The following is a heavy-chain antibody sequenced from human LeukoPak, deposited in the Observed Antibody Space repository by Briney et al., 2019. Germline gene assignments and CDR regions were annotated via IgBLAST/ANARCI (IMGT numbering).Heavy chain of an antibody. V-gene: IGHV3-11*01. J-gene: IGHJ6*03. CDR2: ISLSGNFI. Sequence: PGGSLRLSCAASGFIFSDYALSWVRQAPGRGLEWVSYISLSGNFIYYADSVKGRFTISRDNAKNSLFLQMNSLRAEDTAVYYCARVLRYCSGGNCYSGGLGYMDVWGKGTTVTISS. D-gene: IGHD2-15*01. CDR1: GFIFSDYA. CDR3: ARVLRYCSGGNCYSGGLGYMDV.